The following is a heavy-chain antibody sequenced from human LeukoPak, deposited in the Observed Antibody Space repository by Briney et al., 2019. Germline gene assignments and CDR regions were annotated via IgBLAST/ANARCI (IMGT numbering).Heavy chain of an antibody. CDR2: IYYSGST. CDR3: ARAGWQEETFDY. D-gene: IGHD5-24*01. Sequence: PSETLSLTCTVSGGSISSYYWSWIRQPPGKGLEWIGYIYYSGSTNYNPSLKSRVTISVDTSKNQLSLKLSPVTAADTAVYYCARAGWQEETFDYWGQGTLVTVSS. CDR1: GGSISSYY. V-gene: IGHV4-59*01. J-gene: IGHJ4*02.